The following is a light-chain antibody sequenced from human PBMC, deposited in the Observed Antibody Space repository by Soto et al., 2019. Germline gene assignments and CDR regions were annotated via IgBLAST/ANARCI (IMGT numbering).Light chain of an antibody. CDR3: QQYNNWPPGT. V-gene: IGKV3-15*01. CDR2: GAS. CDR1: QSVSSK. Sequence: EIGMTQSPATLSVSPEERATLSCRASQSVSSKLAWYQQKPGQAPRLLIYGASTRATGIPARFSGSGSGTEFTLTISSLQSEDFAVYYCQQYNNWPPGTFGGGTKVEIK. J-gene: IGKJ4*01.